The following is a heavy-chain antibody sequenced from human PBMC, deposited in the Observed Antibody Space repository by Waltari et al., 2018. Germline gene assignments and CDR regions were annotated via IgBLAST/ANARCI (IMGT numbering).Heavy chain of an antibody. V-gene: IGHV4-59*01. J-gene: IGHJ4*02. CDR3: ARVPPYDSSGYYYVFDY. CDR2: IYYSGGT. Sequence: QVQLQESGPGLVKPSETLSLTCTVSGGSISSYYWSWIRQPPGKGLEWLGYIYYSGGTNYNPSLKSRVTISVDTSKNQFSLKLSSVTAADTAVYYCARVPPYDSSGYYYVFDYWGQGTLVTVSS. D-gene: IGHD3-22*01. CDR1: GGSISSYY.